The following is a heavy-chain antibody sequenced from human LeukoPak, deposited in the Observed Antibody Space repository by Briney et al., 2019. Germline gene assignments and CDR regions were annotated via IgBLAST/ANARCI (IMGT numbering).Heavy chain of an antibody. CDR2: INHSGST. V-gene: IGHV4-34*01. Sequence: SETLSLTCAVYGGSFSGYYWSWLRQPPGKGLEWIGEINHSGSTNYNPSLKSRVTISVDTSKNQFSLKLSSVTAADTAVYYCARGRGCCSGGSCYRDLNWFDPGAREPWSPSPQ. J-gene: IGHJ5*02. CDR3: ARGRGCCSGGSCYRDLNWFDP. CDR1: GGSFSGYY. D-gene: IGHD2-15*01.